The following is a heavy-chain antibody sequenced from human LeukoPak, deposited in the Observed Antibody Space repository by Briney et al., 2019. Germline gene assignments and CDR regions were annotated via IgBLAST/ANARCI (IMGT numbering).Heavy chain of an antibody. CDR2: MYHSGTT. J-gene: IGHJ4*02. CDR1: GYTINDNYY. D-gene: IGHD3-3*01. Sequence: PSETLSLTCGVSGYTINDNYYWGWVRQSPGKGLEWIGSMYHSGTTHCNPSLKSRVTISVDTSKNQFSLKLTSVTAADTAVYYCARAKGFGLIIVWGQGTLVTVSS. CDR3: ARAKGFGLIIV. V-gene: IGHV4-38-2*01.